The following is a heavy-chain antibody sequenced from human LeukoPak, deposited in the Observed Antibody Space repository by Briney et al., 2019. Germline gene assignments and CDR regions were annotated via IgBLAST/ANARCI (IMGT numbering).Heavy chain of an antibody. V-gene: IGHV3-23*01. CDR1: EFTFSNYG. CDR2: ISGSGGST. J-gene: IGHJ4*02. Sequence: GGTLRLSCAASEFTFSNYGMSWVRQAPGKGLEWVSAISGSGGSTYYADSVKGRFTISRDNSKNTLYLQMNSLRAEDTAVYYCAKDKLLRLGESGFDYWGQGTLVTVSS. CDR3: AKDKLLRLGESGFDY. D-gene: IGHD3-16*01.